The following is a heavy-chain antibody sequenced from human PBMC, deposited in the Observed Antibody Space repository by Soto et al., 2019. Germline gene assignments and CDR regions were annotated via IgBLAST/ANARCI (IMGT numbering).Heavy chain of an antibody. J-gene: IGHJ4*02. V-gene: IGHV3-7*03. CDR3: AGWGVHDYNN. D-gene: IGHD4-4*01. Sequence: EVQLLGSGGGLVQPGGSLRLSCVGSGFTFSTYWMNWVRQAPGKGLEWVANINPDGNVGTYVDSVRGRFTTSRDNETNSLYLQMNSMRADDTAVYFCAGWGVHDYNNWGQGIIVTVYS. CDR1: GFTFSTYW. CDR2: INPDGNVG.